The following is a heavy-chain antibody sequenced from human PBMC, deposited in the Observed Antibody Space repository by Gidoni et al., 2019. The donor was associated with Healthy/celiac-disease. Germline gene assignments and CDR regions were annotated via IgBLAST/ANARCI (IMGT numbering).Heavy chain of an antibody. J-gene: IGHJ5*02. CDR2: IYPGDSDT. D-gene: IGHD2-15*01. Sequence: EVQLVQSGAEVKKPGESLKISCKGSGYSFTSYWLGWVRQMPGKGLEWMGIIYPGDSDTRYSPSFQGQVTISADKSISTAYLQWSSLKASDTAMYYCARLRYCSGGSCYGSDNWFDPWGQGTLVTVSS. V-gene: IGHV5-51*01. CDR3: ARLRYCSGGSCYGSDNWFDP. CDR1: GYSFTSYW.